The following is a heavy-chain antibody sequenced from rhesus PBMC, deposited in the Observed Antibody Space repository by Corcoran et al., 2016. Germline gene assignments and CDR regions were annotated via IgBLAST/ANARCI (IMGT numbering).Heavy chain of an antibody. D-gene: IGHD6S26*01. J-gene: IGHJ3*01. CDR3: ARVYSSGWSYAFDF. V-gene: IGHV4S10*01. CDR1: GGSISDSYR. Sequence: QVQLQESGPGVVKPSETLSLTCAVSGGSISDSYRWSWIRQPPGKGLEWIGYIYGSSTSTNYTPSLKSRVTISKDTSKNQFSLKLSSVTAADTAVYYCARVYSSGWSYAFDFWGQGLRVTVSS. CDR2: IYGSSTST.